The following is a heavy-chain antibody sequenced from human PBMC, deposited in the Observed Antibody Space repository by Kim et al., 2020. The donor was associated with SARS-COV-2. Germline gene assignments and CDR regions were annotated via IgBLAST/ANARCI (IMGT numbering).Heavy chain of an antibody. J-gene: IGHJ4*02. D-gene: IGHD3-22*01. V-gene: IGHV4-31*03. CDR3: ARGLYWGYDSSGYYDF. Sequence: SETLSLTCTVSGGSISSGGYYWSWIRQHPGKGLEWIGYIYYSGSTYYNPSLKSRVTISVDTSKNQFSLKLSSVTAADTAVYYCARGLYWGYDSSGYYDFWGQGTLVTVSS. CDR1: GGSISSGGYY. CDR2: IYYSGST.